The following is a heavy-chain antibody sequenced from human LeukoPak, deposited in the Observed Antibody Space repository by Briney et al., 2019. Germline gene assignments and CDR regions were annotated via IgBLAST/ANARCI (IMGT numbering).Heavy chain of an antibody. CDR2: INPNSGGT. J-gene: IGHJ4*02. CDR3: ATPYGTGTYVDC. D-gene: IGHD3-10*01. CDR1: GYTFTGYY. Sequence: ASVKVSCKASGYTFTGYYMHWVRQAPGQGLEWMGWINPNSGGTNYAQKFQGRVTMTRDTSISTAYMELSRLRSDDAAVYYCATPYGTGTYVDCWGQGTLVTVSS. V-gene: IGHV1-2*02.